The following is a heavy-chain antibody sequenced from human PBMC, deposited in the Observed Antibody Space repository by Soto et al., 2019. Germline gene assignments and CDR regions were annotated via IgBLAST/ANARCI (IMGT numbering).Heavy chain of an antibody. CDR1: GFTFRSYS. CDR3: ARVGGSNWLSGMFDY. J-gene: IGHJ4*02. V-gene: IGHV3-30-3*01. Sequence: GGSLRLACAGSGFTFRSYSVHWVRQTPGKGLAWVAIILYDGSNKYYADSVKGRFTISRDNSDNTLYLKMNSLRAEDTAVYYCARVGGSNWLSGMFDYWGQGALVTVS. CDR2: ILYDGSNK. D-gene: IGHD6-13*01.